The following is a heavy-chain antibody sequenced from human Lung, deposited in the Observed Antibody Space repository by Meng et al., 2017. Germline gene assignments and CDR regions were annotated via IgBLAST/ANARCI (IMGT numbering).Heavy chain of an antibody. J-gene: IGHJ2*01. V-gene: IGHV4-34*01. CDR3: ARPKQANWYFDL. CDR2: INHSGST. Sequence: GQVQQWGGGLLKPSETLSLTVAVYGGSFSGYYWSWIRQPPGKGLEWIGEINHSGSTNYNPSLKSRVTISVDTSKNQFSLKLSSVTAADTAVYYCARPKQANWYFDLWGRGTLVTVSS. D-gene: IGHD1/OR15-1a*01. CDR1: GGSFSGYY.